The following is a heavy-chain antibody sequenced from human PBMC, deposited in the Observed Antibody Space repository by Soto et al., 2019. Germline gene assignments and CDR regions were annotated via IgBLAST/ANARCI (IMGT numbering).Heavy chain of an antibody. D-gene: IGHD6-19*01. V-gene: IGHV1-46*01. CDR3: ARVQTYSSSWYHFDY. Sequence: ASVKVSCKASGYTFTDYYMHWVRQAPGQGLEWMGIINPSGGNTKYAQKFQGRVTMTRDTSTSTVHMELSSLRSEDTAVYYCARVQTYSSSWYHFDYWGQGTLVTVSS. J-gene: IGHJ4*02. CDR1: GYTFTDYY. CDR2: INPSGGNT.